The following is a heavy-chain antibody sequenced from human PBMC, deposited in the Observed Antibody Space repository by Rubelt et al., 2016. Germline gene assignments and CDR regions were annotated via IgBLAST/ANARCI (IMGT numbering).Heavy chain of an antibody. Sequence: QVQLQQWGAGLLKPSETPSLTCAVYGGSFNDYYWSWIRRPPGKGLEWIGEIDHSGITSYNPSLKSRVPISADTSRNQFSLRLSSVTAADTAVYYCARLDYRNYVFFDYWGQGTLVTVSS. CDR2: IDHSGIT. J-gene: IGHJ4*02. CDR1: GGSFNDYY. CDR3: ARLDYRNYVFFDY. V-gene: IGHV4-34*01. D-gene: IGHD4-11*01.